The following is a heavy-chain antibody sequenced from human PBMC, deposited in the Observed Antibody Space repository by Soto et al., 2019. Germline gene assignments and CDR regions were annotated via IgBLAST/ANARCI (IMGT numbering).Heavy chain of an antibody. V-gene: IGHV4-34*01. CDR2: INHSGST. D-gene: IGHD3-10*01. J-gene: IGHJ3*02. CDR1: GGSFSGYY. CDR3: ARGRRSLLWFGELRKLTRAFDI. Sequence: SETLSLTCAVYGGSFSGYYWSWIRQPPGKGLEWIGEINHSGSTNYNPSLKSRVTISVDTSKNQFSLKLSSVTAADTAVYYCARGRRSLLWFGELRKLTRAFDIWGQETMVTVSS.